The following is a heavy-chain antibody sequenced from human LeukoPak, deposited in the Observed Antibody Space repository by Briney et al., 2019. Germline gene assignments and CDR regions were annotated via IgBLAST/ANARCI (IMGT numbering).Heavy chain of an antibody. J-gene: IGHJ5*02. D-gene: IGHD6-19*01. Sequence: GASVKVSCKASGYTFTGYYMHWVRQAPGQGLEWMGWVNPNSGGTNYAQKFQGRVTMTRDTSISTAYMELSRLRSDDTAVYYCARSGIAVAGTNWFDPWGQGTLVTVSS. V-gene: IGHV1-2*02. CDR2: VNPNSGGT. CDR3: ARSGIAVAGTNWFDP. CDR1: GYTFTGYY.